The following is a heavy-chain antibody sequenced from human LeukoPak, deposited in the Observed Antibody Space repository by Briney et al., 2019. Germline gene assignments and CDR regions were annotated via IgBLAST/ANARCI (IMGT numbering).Heavy chain of an antibody. D-gene: IGHD3-10*01. CDR2: FSSDGSTT. CDR3: ARGSFGSFDC. Sequence: GGSLRLSCAASGFTFDDYGMSWVRQAPGKGLVWVSRFSSDGSTTTYADSVKGRFTISRDNAKNTLYLQMNSLRVEDTAVYYCARGSFGSFDCWGQGSLVTVSS. V-gene: IGHV3-74*01. CDR1: GFTFDDYG. J-gene: IGHJ4*02.